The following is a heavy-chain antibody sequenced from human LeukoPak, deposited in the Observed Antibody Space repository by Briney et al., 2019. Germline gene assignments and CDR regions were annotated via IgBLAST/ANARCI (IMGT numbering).Heavy chain of an antibody. CDR3: ARDTMFTHFDL. CDR2: IYTSGST. J-gene: IGHJ2*01. D-gene: IGHD3-16*01. CDR1: GASITSESYY. V-gene: IGHV4-61*02. Sequence: SETLSLTCSVSGASITSESYYWSWIRQPAGKGLEWIGRIYTSGSTNYNPSLKSRVTMSVDTSKNQFSLKLSSVTAADTAVYYCARDTMFTHFDLWGRGTLVTVSS.